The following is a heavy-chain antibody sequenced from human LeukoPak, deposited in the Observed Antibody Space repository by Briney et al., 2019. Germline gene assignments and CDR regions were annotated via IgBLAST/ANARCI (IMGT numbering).Heavy chain of an antibody. V-gene: IGHV4-34*01. D-gene: IGHD6-13*01. CDR2: INHSGST. CDR1: GGSFSGYY. J-gene: IGHJ4*02. CDR3: ARRSSRHFDY. Sequence: PSETLSLTCAVYGGSFSGYYWSWIRQPPVKGLEWIGEINHSGSTNYNPSLKSRVTISVDTSKNQFSLKLSSVTAADTAVYYCARRSSRHFDYWGQGTLVTVSS.